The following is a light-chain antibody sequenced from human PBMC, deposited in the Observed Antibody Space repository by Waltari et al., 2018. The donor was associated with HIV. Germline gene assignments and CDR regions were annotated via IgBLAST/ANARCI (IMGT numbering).Light chain of an antibody. CDR3: QSADSSGTLRV. J-gene: IGLJ1*01. V-gene: IGLV3-25*03. CDR1: ALPKQY. Sequence: SYELTQPPSVSVSPGQTARITCSGDALPKQYAYWYQQKPGQAPVLVIYKDSERPSGIPGRFSGSSSGTTVTLTISGVQAEDEADYYCQSADSSGTLRVFGTGTKVTVL. CDR2: KDS.